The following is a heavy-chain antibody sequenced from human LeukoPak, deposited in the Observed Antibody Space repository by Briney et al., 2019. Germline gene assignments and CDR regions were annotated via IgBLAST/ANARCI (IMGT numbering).Heavy chain of an antibody. Sequence: GGSLRLSCAASGFSLSSYSMNWVRQAPGKGLEWVSSISSSSYIYYADSVKGRFTISRDNAKNSLYLQMNSLRAEDTAVYYCARGDQWQWLVPDSAQTDYWGQGTLVTVSS. CDR1: GFSLSSYS. CDR2: ISSSSYI. V-gene: IGHV3-21*01. J-gene: IGHJ4*02. CDR3: ARGDQWQWLVPDSAQTDY. D-gene: IGHD6-19*01.